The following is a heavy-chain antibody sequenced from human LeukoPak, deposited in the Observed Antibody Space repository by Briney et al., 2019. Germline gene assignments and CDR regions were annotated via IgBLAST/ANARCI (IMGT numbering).Heavy chain of an antibody. CDR2: INHSGST. V-gene: IGHV4-34*01. J-gene: IGHJ5*02. D-gene: IGHD3-10*01. CDR1: GFTFSSYG. Sequence: GSLRLSCAASGFTFSSYGMTWVRQPPGKGPEWIGEINHSGSTNYNPSLKSRVTISVDTSKNQFSLKLSSVTAADTAVYYCARQDMVRGVIIRKRGWFDPWGQGTLVTVSS. CDR3: ARQDMVRGVIIRKRGWFDP.